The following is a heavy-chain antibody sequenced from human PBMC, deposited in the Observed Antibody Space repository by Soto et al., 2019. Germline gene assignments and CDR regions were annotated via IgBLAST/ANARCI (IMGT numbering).Heavy chain of an antibody. Sequence: SVKVSCKASGGTFSSYAISGVRQAPGQGLEWMGGIIPIFGTANYAQKFQGRVTITADKSTSTAYMELSSLRSEDTAVYYCARGDWNYVGKFALGYWGQGTLVTVSS. D-gene: IGHD1-7*01. CDR3: ARGDWNYVGKFALGY. CDR1: GGTFSSYA. CDR2: IIPIFGTA. V-gene: IGHV1-69*06. J-gene: IGHJ4*02.